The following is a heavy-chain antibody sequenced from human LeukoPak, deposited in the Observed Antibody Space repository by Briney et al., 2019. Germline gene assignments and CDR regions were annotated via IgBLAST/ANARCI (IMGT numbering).Heavy chain of an antibody. J-gene: IGHJ4*02. CDR3: ARGAMKTNYYHDYFDY. V-gene: IGHV3-23*01. CDR1: GFTFSSYA. CDR2: ISGSGGRT. Sequence: GGSLRLSCAASGFTFSSYAMSWVRQAPGKGLEWVSSISGSGGRTHYTDSVKGRFTISRDNAKNPLYLQMNSLRVEDTAVYYCARGAMKTNYYHDYFDYWGQGTLVTVSS. D-gene: IGHD1-26*01.